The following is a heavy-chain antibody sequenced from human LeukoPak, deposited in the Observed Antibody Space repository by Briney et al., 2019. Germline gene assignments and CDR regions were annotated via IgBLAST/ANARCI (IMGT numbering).Heavy chain of an antibody. CDR1: GGSISSSSYY. D-gene: IGHD6-19*01. CDR2: IYYSGST. J-gene: IGHJ4*02. V-gene: IGHV4-39*01. Sequence: SETLSLTCTVSGGSISSSSYYWGWIRQPPGKGLEWIGSIYYSGSTYYNPSLKSRVTISVDTSKNQFSLKLSSVTAADTAVYYCARRGSIAVAGNIDCWGQGALVTVSS. CDR3: ARRGSIAVAGNIDC.